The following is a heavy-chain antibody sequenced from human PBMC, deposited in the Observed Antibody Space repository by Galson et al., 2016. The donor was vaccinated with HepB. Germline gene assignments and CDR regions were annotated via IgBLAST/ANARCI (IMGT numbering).Heavy chain of an antibody. V-gene: IGHV3-30*03. CDR1: GFSFSSYG. Sequence: SLRLSCAAPGFSFSSYGMHWVRQAPGKGLEWVAFISFDASNKSYADSVKGRFTISRDNSKNTLSLQMNSLRTEDTAVYYCARQAGYCSNGVCYTQNWFDPWGQGTLVTVSS. CDR3: ARQAGYCSNGVCYTQNWFDP. CDR2: ISFDASNK. J-gene: IGHJ5*02. D-gene: IGHD2-8*01.